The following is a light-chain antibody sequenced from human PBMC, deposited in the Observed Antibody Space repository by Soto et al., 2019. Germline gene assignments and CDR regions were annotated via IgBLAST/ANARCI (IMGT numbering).Light chain of an antibody. J-gene: IGKJ5*01. CDR3: QQTYTTPEIT. V-gene: IGKV1-39*01. Sequence: DIQMTQSPSSLSASVGDRVTITCRASQSISIYLNWYQLKPGKAPNLLIYAASSLHSGVPSRFSGSGSGTDFTLTISSLQPEDFATYYCQQTYTTPEITFGQGTRLEIK. CDR1: QSISIY. CDR2: AAS.